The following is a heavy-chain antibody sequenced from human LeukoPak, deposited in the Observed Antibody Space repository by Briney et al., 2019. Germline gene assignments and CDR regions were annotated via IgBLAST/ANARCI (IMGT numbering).Heavy chain of an antibody. V-gene: IGHV3-11*01. CDR2: IGRSDTTI. D-gene: IGHD2-2*01. CDR3: ARHEVVPSKRPFDY. Sequence: GGSLRLSCAASGFTFSDYFMSWIRQAPGKELEWVSYIGRSDTTIFYADSVKGRFTISRDSAKNSLYLQMNSLRAEDTAVYYCARHEVVPSKRPFDYWGQGTLVTVSS. J-gene: IGHJ4*02. CDR1: GFTFSDYF.